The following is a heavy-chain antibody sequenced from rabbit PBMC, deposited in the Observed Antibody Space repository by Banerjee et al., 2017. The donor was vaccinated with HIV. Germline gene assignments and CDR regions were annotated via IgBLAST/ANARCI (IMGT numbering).Heavy chain of an antibody. Sequence: QEQLVESGGGLVQPGASLTLTCTASGFSFSNGYVMCWVRQAPGKGLEWIACINTISGNTVYATWAKGRFTISKTSSTTVTLQMTSLTAADTATYFCARHETGYVVYDGALDLWGPGTLVT. CDR3: ARHETGYVVYDGALDL. CDR2: INTISGNT. V-gene: IGHV1S45*01. CDR1: GFSFSNGYV. D-gene: IGHD6-1*01. J-gene: IGHJ4*01.